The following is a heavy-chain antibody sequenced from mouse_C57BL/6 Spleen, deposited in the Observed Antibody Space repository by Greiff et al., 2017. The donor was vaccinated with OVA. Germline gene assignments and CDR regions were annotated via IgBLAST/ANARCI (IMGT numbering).Heavy chain of an antibody. D-gene: IGHD1-1*01. CDR2: INYDGSST. CDR1: GFTFSDYY. Sequence: EVHLVESEGGLVQPGSSMKLSCTASGFTFSDYYMAWVRQVPEKGLEWVANINYDGSSTYYLDSLKSRFIISRDNAKNILYLQMSSLKSEDTATYYCARDPHYYGSSYLYWYFDVWGTGTTVTVSS. J-gene: IGHJ1*03. CDR3: ARDPHYYGSSYLYWYFDV. V-gene: IGHV5-16*01.